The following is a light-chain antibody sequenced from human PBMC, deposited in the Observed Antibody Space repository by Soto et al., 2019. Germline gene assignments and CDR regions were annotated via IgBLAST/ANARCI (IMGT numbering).Light chain of an antibody. CDR3: QQYADWPRHT. CDR1: QSVNSY. CDR2: GAS. Sequence: IVLMQSPASLSVSLGQRVTLSCRARQSVNSYLAWYQKKSGQPPRLLIYGASTRATDIPNRFSGSGSGTDFTLTISSLQSEDSAVYYCQQYADWPRHTFGQGTKLE. J-gene: IGKJ2*01. V-gene: IGKV3-15*01.